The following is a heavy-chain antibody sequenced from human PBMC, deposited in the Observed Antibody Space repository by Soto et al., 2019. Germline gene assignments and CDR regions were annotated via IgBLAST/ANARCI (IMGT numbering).Heavy chain of an antibody. CDR3: AREKTTVPYYFDY. CDR2: ISGSGGTT. J-gene: IGHJ4*02. V-gene: IGHV3-23*01. Sequence: GGSLRLSCAASGFTFSSYAMSWVRQAPGKGLEWVSAISGSGGTTYYADSVKGRFTISRDSSKNTLYLQMNSLRAEDTAVYYCAREKTTVPYYFDYWGQGTLVTVSS. CDR1: GFTFSSYA. D-gene: IGHD4-17*01.